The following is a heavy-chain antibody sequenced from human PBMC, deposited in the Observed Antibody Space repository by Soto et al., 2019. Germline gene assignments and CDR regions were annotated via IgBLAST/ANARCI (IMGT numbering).Heavy chain of an antibody. CDR3: ARGAAWIQLWSKIDY. CDR2: INHSGST. Sequence: SETLSLTCAVYGGSFSGYYWSWIRQPPGKGLEWIGEINHSGSTNYNPSLKSRVTISVDTSKNQFSLKLSSVTAADTAVYYCARGAAWIQLWSKIDYWGQGTLVTVSS. J-gene: IGHJ4*02. CDR1: GGSFSGYY. V-gene: IGHV4-34*01. D-gene: IGHD5-18*01.